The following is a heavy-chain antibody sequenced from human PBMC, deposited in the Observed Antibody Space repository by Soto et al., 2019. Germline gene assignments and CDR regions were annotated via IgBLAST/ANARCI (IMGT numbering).Heavy chain of an antibody. J-gene: IGHJ4*02. CDR2: IYYSGST. CDR3: ARRYGGNFDY. D-gene: IGHD1-26*01. Sequence: NPSETLSLTCTVSGGSISSYYWSWIRQPPGKGLEWIGYIYYSGSTNYNPSLKSRVTISVDTSKNQFSLKLSPVTAADTAVYYCARRYGGNFDYWGQGTLVTVSS. V-gene: IGHV4-59*01. CDR1: GGSISSYY.